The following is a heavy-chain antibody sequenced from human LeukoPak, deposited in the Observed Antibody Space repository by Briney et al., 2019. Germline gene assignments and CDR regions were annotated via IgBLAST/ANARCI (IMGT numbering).Heavy chain of an antibody. D-gene: IGHD4-17*01. CDR1: GFTFSSYS. CDR3: ARNTAVTKPNRYFDL. J-gene: IGHJ2*01. CDR2: ISSSSSYI. V-gene: IGHV3-21*01. Sequence: GGSLRLSCAASGFTFSSYSMNWVRQAPGKGLEWVSSISSSSSYIYYADSVKGRFSISRDNAKNSLYLQMNRLRAEDTAVYYCARNTAVTKPNRYFDLWGRGTLVTVSS.